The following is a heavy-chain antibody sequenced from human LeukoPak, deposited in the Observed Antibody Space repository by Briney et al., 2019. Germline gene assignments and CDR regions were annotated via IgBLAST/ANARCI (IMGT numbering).Heavy chain of an antibody. V-gene: IGHV1-58*01. CDR3: AAVPGVARYDILTGYYRKSDDYYGRDV. CDR1: GFTFTSSA. J-gene: IGHJ6*02. D-gene: IGHD3-9*01. CDR2: IVVGSGNT. Sequence: SVKVSCKASGFTFTSSAVQWVRQARGQRLEWIGWIVVGSGNTNYAQKFQGRVTITRDMSTSTAYMELSSLRSEDTAVYYCAAVPGVARYDILTGYYRKSDDYYGRDVWGQGTTVTVSS.